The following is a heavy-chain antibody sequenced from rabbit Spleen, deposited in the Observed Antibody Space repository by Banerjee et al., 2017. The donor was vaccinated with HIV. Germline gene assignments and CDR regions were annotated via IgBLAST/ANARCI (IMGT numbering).Heavy chain of an antibody. Sequence: QEQLVESGGGLVQPEGTLTLTCKASGFSFSANYYRWWVRQAPGKGLEWIGCIDTGSTGSTYYARWARGRFTISKTSSTTVTLQMTSLTAADTAAYFCARDPTAGMNTNLDLWGQGTLVTVS. CDR2: IDTGSTGST. V-gene: IGHV1S45*01. CDR1: GFSFSANYY. CDR3: ARDPTAGMNTNLDL. D-gene: IGHD4-2*01. J-gene: IGHJ4*01.